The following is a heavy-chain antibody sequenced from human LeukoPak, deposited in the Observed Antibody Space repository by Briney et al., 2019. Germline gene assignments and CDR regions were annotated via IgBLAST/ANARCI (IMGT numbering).Heavy chain of an antibody. CDR1: GYTLTELS. CDR2: ISAYNGNT. V-gene: IGHV1-18*01. Sequence: ASVKVSCKVSGYTLTELSMHWVRQAPGQGLEWMGWISAYNGNTNYAQKLQGRVTMTTDTSTSTAYMELRSLRSDDTAVYYCARGWPSVAFDIWGQGTMVTVSS. CDR3: ARGWPSVAFDI. J-gene: IGHJ3*02. D-gene: IGHD5/OR15-5a*01.